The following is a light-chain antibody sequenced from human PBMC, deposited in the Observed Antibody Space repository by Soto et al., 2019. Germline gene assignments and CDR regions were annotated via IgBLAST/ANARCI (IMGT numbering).Light chain of an antibody. CDR3: QQRSNWPPIT. V-gene: IGKV3-11*01. CDR1: QSVSSY. J-gene: IGKJ5*01. Sequence: EIVLTQSPATLSLSPGERATLSCRASQSVSSYLAWYQQKPGQAPRLLMYDASTRATGIPARFSGSGSGTDCTLSISSLEPEDFAVYYCQQRSNWPPITFGQGTRLEIK. CDR2: DAS.